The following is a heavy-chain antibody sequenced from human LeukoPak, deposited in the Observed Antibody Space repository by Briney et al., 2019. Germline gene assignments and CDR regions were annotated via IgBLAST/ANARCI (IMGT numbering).Heavy chain of an antibody. CDR1: GGSISSYY. J-gene: IGHJ1*01. D-gene: IGHD3-16*02. CDR2: IYYSGST. CDR3: ARAGYRYFQY. Sequence: SETLSLTCTVSGGSISSYYWSWIRQPPGKGLEWIGYIYYSGSTNYNPSLKSRVTISVDTSKNQFSLKLNSVTAADTAVYYCARAGYRYFQYWGQGSLVTVSS. V-gene: IGHV4-59*08.